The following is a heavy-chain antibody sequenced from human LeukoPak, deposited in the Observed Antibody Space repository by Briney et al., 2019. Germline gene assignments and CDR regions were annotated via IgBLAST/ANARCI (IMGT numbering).Heavy chain of an antibody. CDR1: GGSISSYY. CDR2: IYYSGST. J-gene: IGHJ5*02. Sequence: SETLSLTCTVSGGSISSYYWSWIRQPPGKGLEWIGHIYYSGSTNYNPSLKSRVTISVDTSKNQFSLKLSSVTAADTAVYYCAGTVGATTNWFDPWGQGTLVTVSS. D-gene: IGHD1-26*01. CDR3: AGTVGATTNWFDP. V-gene: IGHV4-59*08.